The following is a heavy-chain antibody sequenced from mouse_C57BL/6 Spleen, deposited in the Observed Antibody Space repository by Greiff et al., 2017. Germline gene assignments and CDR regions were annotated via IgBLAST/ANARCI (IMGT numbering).Heavy chain of an antibody. CDR2: ISSGGSYT. V-gene: IGHV5-6*02. D-gene: IGHD2-4*01. Sequence: EVMLVESGGDLVKPGGSLKLSCAASGFTFSSYGMSWVRQTPDKRLEWVATISSGGSYTYYPDSVKGRFTISRDNAKNTLYLQMSSLKSEDTAMYYCARRDYGGDYFDYWGQGTTLTVSS. J-gene: IGHJ2*01. CDR1: GFTFSSYG. CDR3: ARRDYGGDYFDY.